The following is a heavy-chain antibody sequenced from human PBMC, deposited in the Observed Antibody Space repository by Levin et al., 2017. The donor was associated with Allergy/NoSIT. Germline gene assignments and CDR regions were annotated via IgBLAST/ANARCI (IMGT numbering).Heavy chain of an antibody. CDR3: AKDIRSAMAGNAFDI. D-gene: IGHD5-18*01. J-gene: IGHJ3*02. V-gene: IGHV3-9*01. CDR2: ISWNSGSI. CDR1: GFTFDDYA. Sequence: GGSLRLSCAASGFTFDDYAMHWVRQAPGKGLEWVSGISWNSGSIGYADSVKGRFTISRDNAKNSLYLQMNSLRAEDTALYYCAKDIRSAMAGNAFDIWGQGTMVTVSS.